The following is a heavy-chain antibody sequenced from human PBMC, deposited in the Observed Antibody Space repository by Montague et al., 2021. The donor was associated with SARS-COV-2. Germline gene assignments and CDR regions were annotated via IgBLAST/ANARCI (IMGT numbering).Heavy chain of an antibody. CDR2: IYCSGTA. CDR3: ARASFYYGSGSHYNNWFDP. Sequence: SETLSLTCTMSGGSITYSSYYWGWIRLPPGKGLEWIGSIYCSGTAYYNASLKSRVTMSLDMSKNQLSLRLKSTTAADTAVYFCARASFYYGSGSHYNNWFDPWGQGTVVTVSS. J-gene: IGHJ5*02. CDR1: GGSITYSSYY. D-gene: IGHD3-10*01. V-gene: IGHV4-39*07.